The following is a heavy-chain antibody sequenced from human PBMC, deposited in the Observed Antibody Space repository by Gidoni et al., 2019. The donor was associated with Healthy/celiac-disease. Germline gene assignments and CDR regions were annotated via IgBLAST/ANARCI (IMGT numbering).Heavy chain of an antibody. Sequence: EVQLVESGGGLVKPGGSLRLSCAASGFTFSNAWMGWVRQAPGKGLEWVGRIKSKTDGGTTDYAAPVKGRFTISRDDSKNTLYLQMNSLKTEDTAVYYCTTVVGWYEDYYYGMDVWGQGTTVTVSS. V-gene: IGHV3-15*01. CDR1: GFTFSNAW. CDR3: TTVVGWYEDYYYGMDV. J-gene: IGHJ6*02. CDR2: IKSKTDGGTT. D-gene: IGHD6-19*01.